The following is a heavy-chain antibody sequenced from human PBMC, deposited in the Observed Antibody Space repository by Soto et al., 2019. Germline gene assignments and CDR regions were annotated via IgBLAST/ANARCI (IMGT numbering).Heavy chain of an antibody. CDR3: ARTPAIEYSSSKGYYFDY. D-gene: IGHD6-6*01. CDR2: IDWDDDK. V-gene: IGHV2-70*01. CDR1: GFSLSTSGMC. J-gene: IGHJ4*02. Sequence: SGPTLVNPTQTLTLTCTFSGFSLSTSGMCVSWIRQPPGKALEWLALIDWDDDKYYSTSLKTRLTISKYTAKNQVVLTMTNMDPVDTATYYCARTPAIEYSSSKGYYFDYWGQGTLVTVSS.